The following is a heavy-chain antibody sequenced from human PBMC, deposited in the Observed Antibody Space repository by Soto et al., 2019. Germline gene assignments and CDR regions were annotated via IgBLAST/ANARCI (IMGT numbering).Heavy chain of an antibody. J-gene: IGHJ4*02. CDR3: ASYGARSLFDY. D-gene: IGHD4-17*01. Sequence: ASVKVSCKASGYTFTSYYISRVRQAPGQGLEWMGWISGYNGNTNYAQKLQGRVTMTTDTSTSTAYMELRSLRSDDTAVYYCASYGARSLFDYWGQGTLVTVSS. V-gene: IGHV1-18*01. CDR1: GYTFTSYY. CDR2: ISGYNGNT.